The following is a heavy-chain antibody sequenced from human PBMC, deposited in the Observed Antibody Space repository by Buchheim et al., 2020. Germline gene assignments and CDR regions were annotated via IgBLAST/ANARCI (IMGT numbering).Heavy chain of an antibody. CDR2: INPSGGGT. J-gene: IGHJ4*02. Sequence: QVQLVQSGAEVKKPGASVKAYCQAAGYTFTSYYMHWGRQAPGQGLEWIGVINPSGGGTTYAQKFQGRLTMTRDTSTSTVYMELSSLRSEDTAVYYCARGNVRFGELLPYDYWGQGTL. CDR3: ARGNVRFGELLPYDY. CDR1: GYTFTSYY. V-gene: IGHV1-46*03. D-gene: IGHD3-10*01.